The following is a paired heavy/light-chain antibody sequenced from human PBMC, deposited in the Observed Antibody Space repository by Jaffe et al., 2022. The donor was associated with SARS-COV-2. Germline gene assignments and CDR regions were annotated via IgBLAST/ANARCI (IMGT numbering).Heavy chain of an antibody. D-gene: IGHD3-16*02. CDR1: GFTFSNFA. Sequence: QVQLVESGGGVVQPGRSLRLSCAASGFTFSNFAMHWVRQAPGKGLEWVAVTSHDGNRKYYADSVKGRITISRDNSENALYLQMNSLRAEDTAVYYCARDRVPWGVGELSSVWGQGTLVTVSA. CDR3: ARDRVPWGVGELSSV. CDR2: TSHDGNRK. J-gene: IGHJ4*02. V-gene: IGHV3-30*04.
Light chain of an antibody. Sequence: IQMTQSPSSLSASVGDRVTITCRASQGIRDDLAWYQQKPGKAPQLLIYAASSLQSGVPSRFSGSGSGTDFTLTISSLQPEDFATYFCLQDCDFPYTFGQGTKLEIK. CDR3: LQDCDFPYT. V-gene: IGKV1-6*01. CDR1: QGIRDD. J-gene: IGKJ2*01. CDR2: AAS.